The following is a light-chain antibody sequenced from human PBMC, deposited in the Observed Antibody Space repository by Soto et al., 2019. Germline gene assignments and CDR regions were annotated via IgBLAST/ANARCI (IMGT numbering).Light chain of an antibody. CDR2: SNN. J-gene: IGLJ1*01. CDR1: SSNIGSNT. Sequence: QFVLTHPPSSSGTPGQRVTISCSGSSSNIGSNTVNWYQQLPGTAPKLLIYSNNQRPSGVPDRFSGSKSGTSASLAISGLQSEDEADYYCAAWDDSLNGHVFGTGTKVTVL. V-gene: IGLV1-44*01. CDR3: AAWDDSLNGHV.